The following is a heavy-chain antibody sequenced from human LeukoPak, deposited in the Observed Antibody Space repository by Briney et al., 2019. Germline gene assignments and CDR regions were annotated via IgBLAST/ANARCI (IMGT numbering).Heavy chain of an antibody. J-gene: IGHJ5*02. CDR1: GGYISNSSYY. CDR2: IYYSGRT. Sequence: PSETLSLTCTVPGGYISNSSYYSGWIRQPPGKGLEWIGRIYYSGRTYYNPSLKSRVTISVDTSKSQFSLKLSSVTAADTAVYYCARRGRVLRFLEWSAVWFDPWGQGTLVTVSS. D-gene: IGHD3-3*01. CDR3: ARRGRVLRFLEWSAVWFDP. V-gene: IGHV4-39*01.